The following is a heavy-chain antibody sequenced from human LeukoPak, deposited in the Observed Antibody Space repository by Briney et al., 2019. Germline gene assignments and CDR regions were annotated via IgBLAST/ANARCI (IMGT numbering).Heavy chain of an antibody. V-gene: IGHV1-69*13. CDR3: AANFLYSSSSGQNYYGMDV. D-gene: IGHD6-6*01. Sequence: SVKVSCKASGGTFSSYAISWVRQAPGQGLEWMGGIIPIFGTANYAQKFQGRVTITADESTSTAYMELSSLRSEDTAVYYCAANFLYSSSSGQNYYGMDVWGQGTTVTVSS. CDR1: GGTFSSYA. J-gene: IGHJ6*02. CDR2: IIPIFGTA.